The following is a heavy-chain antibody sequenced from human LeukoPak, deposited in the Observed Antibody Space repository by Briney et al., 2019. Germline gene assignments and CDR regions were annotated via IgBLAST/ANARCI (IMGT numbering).Heavy chain of an antibody. CDR2: ISGSGGST. J-gene: IGHJ4*02. V-gene: IGHV3-23*01. CDR1: GFTFSSYA. D-gene: IGHD4-17*01. Sequence: GGSLRLSCAASGFTFSSYAMSWVRQAPGKGLEWVSAISGSGGSTYYADSVKGRFTISRDNSKNTLYLQMNSLRAEDTAVYYCARGQPNYGDYISIGRDWGQGTLVTVSS. CDR3: ARGQPNYGDYISIGRD.